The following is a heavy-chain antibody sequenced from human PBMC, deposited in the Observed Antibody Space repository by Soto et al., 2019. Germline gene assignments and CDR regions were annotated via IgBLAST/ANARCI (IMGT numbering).Heavy chain of an antibody. CDR2: ISYDGSNK. V-gene: IGHV3-30*18. CDR3: AKGGSGMDGMDV. J-gene: IGHJ6*02. CDR1: GFTFSSYG. D-gene: IGHD3-10*01. Sequence: QVQLVESGGGVVQPGRSLRLSCAASGFTFSSYGMHWVRQAPGKGLEWVAVISYDGSNKYYADSVKGRFTISRDNSKNTLYLQMNSLRAEDTAVYYCAKGGSGMDGMDVWGQGTKVTVSS.